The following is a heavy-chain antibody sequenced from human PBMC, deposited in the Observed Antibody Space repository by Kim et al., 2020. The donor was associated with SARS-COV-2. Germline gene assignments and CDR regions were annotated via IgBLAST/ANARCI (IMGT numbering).Heavy chain of an antibody. CDR2: IKQDGSEK. J-gene: IGHJ5*02. CDR3: ARPVVPAAMVPGTACWFDP. D-gene: IGHD2-2*01. V-gene: IGHV3-7*01. Sequence: GGSLRLSCAASGFTFSSYWMSWVRQAPGKGLEWVANIKQDGSEKYYVDSVKGRFTISRDNAKNSLYLQMNSLRAEDTAVYYCARPVVPAAMVPGTACWFDPWGQGTLVTVSS. CDR1: GFTFSSYW.